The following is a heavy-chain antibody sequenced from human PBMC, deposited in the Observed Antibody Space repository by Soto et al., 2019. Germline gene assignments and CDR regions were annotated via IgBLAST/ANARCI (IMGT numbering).Heavy chain of an antibody. Sequence: GASVKVSCKVSGYTLTELSMHWVRQAPGKGLEWMGGFDPEDGETIYAQKFQGRVTMTEDTSTDTAYMELSSLRSEDTAVYYCARVGGAGTTYHYYGMDVWGQGTTVTVSS. CDR1: GYTLTELS. CDR3: ARVGGAGTTYHYYGMDV. J-gene: IGHJ6*02. D-gene: IGHD1-1*01. CDR2: FDPEDGET. V-gene: IGHV1-24*01.